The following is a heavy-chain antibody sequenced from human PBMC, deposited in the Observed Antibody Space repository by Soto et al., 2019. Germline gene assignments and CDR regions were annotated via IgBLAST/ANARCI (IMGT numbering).Heavy chain of an antibody. D-gene: IGHD3-22*01. CDR3: ARDREEYYYDSSGYYNRDWYFDF. CDR2: IISSGSTI. CDR1: GFPFSDYY. Sequence: PXGSLILSCSAAGFPFSDYYMSWIRQAPGRGLEWVSYIISSGSTIYYADSVKGRFTISRDNAKNSLYLQMNSLRAEDTAVYYCARDREEYYYDSSGYYNRDWYFDFGGQGTMVTV. J-gene: IGHJ2*01. V-gene: IGHV3-11*01.